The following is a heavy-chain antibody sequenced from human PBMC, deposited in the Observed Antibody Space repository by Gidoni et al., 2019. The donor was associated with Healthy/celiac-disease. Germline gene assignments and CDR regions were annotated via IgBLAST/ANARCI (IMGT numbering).Heavy chain of an antibody. J-gene: IGHJ6*03. CDR1: GFTFSSYW. CDR3: ARDKVSIFGHYMDV. V-gene: IGHV3-7*01. Sequence: EVQLVESGGGLFQPGGSLRLSCAASGFTFSSYWMSWVRQAPGKGLECVANIKQDGSEKYYVDSVKGRFTISRDNAKNSLYLQMNSLRAEDTAVYYCARDKVSIFGHYMDVWGKGTTVTVSS. D-gene: IGHD3-3*01. CDR2: IKQDGSEK.